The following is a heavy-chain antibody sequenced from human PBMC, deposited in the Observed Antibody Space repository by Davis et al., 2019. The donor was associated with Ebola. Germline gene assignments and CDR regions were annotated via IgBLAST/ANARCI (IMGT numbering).Heavy chain of an antibody. V-gene: IGHV1-18*01. CDR3: ARTAYCSSTSCLYYYYGMDV. CDR2: ISAYNGNT. CDR1: GYRFTYYG. Sequence: ASVKVSCKASGYRFTYYGVSWVRQAPGQGFEWMGWISAYNGNTNYAQKLQGRVTMTTDTSTSTAYMELRSPRSDDTAVYYCARTAYCSSTSCLYYYYGMDVWGQGTTVTVSS. J-gene: IGHJ6*02. D-gene: IGHD2-2*01.